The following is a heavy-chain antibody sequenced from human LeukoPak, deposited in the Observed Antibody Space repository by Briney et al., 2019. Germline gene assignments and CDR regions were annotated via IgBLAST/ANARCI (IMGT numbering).Heavy chain of an antibody. CDR3: ARDWATALDY. CDR1: GFIVTSNY. CDR2: IHNGGGT. V-gene: IGHV3-53*01. J-gene: IGHJ4*02. D-gene: IGHD3-16*01. Sequence: GGSLRLSCAASGFIVTSNYMNWVRQAPGEGLEWVSVIHNGGGTSYADSVKGRFTISRDNSKSTLYLQMNSLRVEDTAVYYCARDWATALDYWGQGTLVTVSS.